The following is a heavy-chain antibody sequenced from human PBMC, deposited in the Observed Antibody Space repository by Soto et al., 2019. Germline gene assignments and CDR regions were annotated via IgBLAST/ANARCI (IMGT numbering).Heavy chain of an antibody. CDR3: VKDFQARDYGDPNFSFSGMDV. V-gene: IGHV3-23*01. J-gene: IGHJ6*02. Sequence: GGSLRLSCAASGFTFSNYGMHWVRHEPGKGLEWVSTISKSGASKYYANSVRGRFAVSRDNSRNTLHLQMNSLSAADTALYYCVKDFQARDYGDPNFSFSGMDVWGQGTTVTVSS. CDR1: GFTFSNYG. CDR2: ISKSGASK. D-gene: IGHD4-17*01.